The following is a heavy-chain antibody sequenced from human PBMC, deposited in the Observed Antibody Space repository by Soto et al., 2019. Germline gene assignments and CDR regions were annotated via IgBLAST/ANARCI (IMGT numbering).Heavy chain of an antibody. CDR3: ARDQPQYYYDSSGYSDY. D-gene: IGHD3-22*01. Sequence: ASVKGSCKASGYTLTGYGISWVRQAPGQGLEWMGWISAYNGNTNYAQKLQGRVTMTTDTSTSTAYMELRSLRSDDTAVYYCARDQPQYYYDSSGYSDYWGQGTLVTVSS. V-gene: IGHV1-18*01. CDR1: GYTLTGYG. CDR2: ISAYNGNT. J-gene: IGHJ4*02.